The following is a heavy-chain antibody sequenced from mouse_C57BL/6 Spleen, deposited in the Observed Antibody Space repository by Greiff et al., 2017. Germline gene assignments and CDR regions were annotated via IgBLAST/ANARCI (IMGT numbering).Heavy chain of an antibody. CDR2: IYPSDSET. CDR1: GYTFTSYW. V-gene: IGHV1-61*01. D-gene: IGHD2-14*01. Sequence: QVQLQQPGAELVRPGSSVKLSCKASGYTFTSYWMDWVKQRPGQGLEWIGNIYPSDSETHYNQKFKDKATLTVDKSSSTAYMQISSLTSEDSAVYYCARLDRGAMDYWGQGTSVTVSS. J-gene: IGHJ4*01. CDR3: ARLDRGAMDY.